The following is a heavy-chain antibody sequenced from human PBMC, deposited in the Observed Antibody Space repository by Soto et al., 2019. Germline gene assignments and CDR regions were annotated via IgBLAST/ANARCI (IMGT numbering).Heavy chain of an antibody. D-gene: IGHD6-6*01. CDR1: GFTFSSYG. CDR2: IWYDGSNK. J-gene: IGHJ4*02. Sequence: QVQLVESGGGVVQPGRSLRLSCAASGFTFSSYGMHWVRQAPGKGLEWVAVIWYDGSNKYYAYSVKGRFTSSRDNSKNTQYLQMNSLRAEDTAVYYCARDVSSSLGYWGQGTLVTVSS. V-gene: IGHV3-33*01. CDR3: ARDVSSSLGY.